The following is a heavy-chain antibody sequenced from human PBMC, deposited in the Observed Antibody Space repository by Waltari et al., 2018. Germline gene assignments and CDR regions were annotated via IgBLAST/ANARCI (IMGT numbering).Heavy chain of an antibody. CDR2: ISYDGSHN. J-gene: IGHJ4*02. Sequence: QVQLVESGGGVVQPGTSLRLSCAASGFTFSSYGMHWVRQAPGKGLEWVAVISYDGSHNYYADSVKGRFTISRDNSKNTLYLQMSSLRAEDTAVYYCAKDFKRGYTGYNSFFDYWGQGTLVTVSS. CDR1: GFTFSSYG. CDR3: AKDFKRGYTGYNSFFDY. V-gene: IGHV3-30*18. D-gene: IGHD5-12*01.